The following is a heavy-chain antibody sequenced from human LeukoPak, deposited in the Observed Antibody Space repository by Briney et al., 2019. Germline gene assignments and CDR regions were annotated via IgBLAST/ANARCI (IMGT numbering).Heavy chain of an antibody. J-gene: IGHJ6*03. V-gene: IGHV4-34*01. Sequence: SETLSLTCAVYGGSFSGYYWSWIRQPPGKGLELIGEINHSGSTNYNPSLKRRVTISVDTSKNQLSLKLSSVTAADTAVYYCARALYYYYYYMDVWGKGTTVTVSS. CDR1: GGSFSGYY. CDR2: INHSGST. CDR3: ARALYYYYYYMDV.